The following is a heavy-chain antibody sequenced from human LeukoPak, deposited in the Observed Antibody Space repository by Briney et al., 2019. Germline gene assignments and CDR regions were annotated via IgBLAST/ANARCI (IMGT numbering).Heavy chain of an antibody. CDR2: MKQDGSDK. CDR1: GFTLRSYW. Sequence: PGGSLRLSCAASGFTLRSYWMHWVRQAPGKGLEWVASMKQDGSDKYYVDSVKGRFTISRDNAKISLYLQMNSLRGEDTAVYYCARGNYHYPGYWGQGTLVTVSS. D-gene: IGHD1-7*01. V-gene: IGHV3-7*01. CDR3: ARGNYHYPGY. J-gene: IGHJ4*02.